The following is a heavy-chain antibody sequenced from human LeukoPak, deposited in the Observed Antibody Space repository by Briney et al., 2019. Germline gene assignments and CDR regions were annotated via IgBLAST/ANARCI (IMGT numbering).Heavy chain of an antibody. V-gene: IGHV4-39*01. D-gene: IGHD5-18*01. CDR2: VSYSATT. Sequence: KPSETLSLTRTVSGDSISSSSYFWGVIRQPPGKGLEWIASVSYSATTSYNPSLKSRVTISLDTSKNQFSLQLSSVTAADTAVYYCARHTYSIYYFDCWGPGTLVTVSS. CDR1: GDSISSSSYF. CDR3: ARHTYSIYYFDC. J-gene: IGHJ4*02.